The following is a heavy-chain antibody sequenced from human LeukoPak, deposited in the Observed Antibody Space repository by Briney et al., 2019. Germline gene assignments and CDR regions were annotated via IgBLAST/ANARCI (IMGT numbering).Heavy chain of an antibody. J-gene: IGHJ4*02. V-gene: IGHV1-3*01. CDR3: ARAGPYYYGSGSLGY. D-gene: IGHD3-10*01. Sequence: ASVKVSCKASGYTFTSYAMHWVRQAPGQRLEWMGWINAGNGNTNYSQKFQGRVTITRDTSASTAYMELSSLRSEDTAVYYCARAGPYYYGSGSLGYWGQGTLVTVSS. CDR1: GYTFTSYA. CDR2: INAGNGNT.